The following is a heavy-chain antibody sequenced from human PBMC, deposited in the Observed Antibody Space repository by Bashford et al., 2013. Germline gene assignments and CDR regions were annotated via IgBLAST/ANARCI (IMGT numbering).Heavy chain of an antibody. J-gene: IGHJ4*02. D-gene: IGHD6-19*01. CDR2: ISYDGSNK. CDR1: GITFSSYA. Sequence: GGSLRLSCAASGITFSSYAMHWVRQAPGKGLEWVALISYDGSNKYYADSVEGRFTISRDNSKNTLYLQMNSLRAEDTAVYYCARAGSSGWSDYWGQGTLVTVSS. CDR3: ARAGSSGWSDY. V-gene: IGHV3-30-3*01.